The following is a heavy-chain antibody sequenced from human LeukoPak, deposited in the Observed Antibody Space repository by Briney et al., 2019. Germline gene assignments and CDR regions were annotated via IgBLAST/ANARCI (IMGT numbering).Heavy chain of an antibody. D-gene: IGHD1-26*01. CDR1: GFTLRSYV. J-gene: IGHJ4*02. V-gene: IGHV3-23*01. CDR2: ISGSGDST. CDR3: ARVSESYHDY. Sequence: LGGSLRLSCVASGFTLRSYVMNWVRQTPGKGLEWVSSISGSGDSTFYADSVKGRFSISRDNAKNSLHLQMNSLRADDTAVYYCARVSESYHDYWGQGTLVTVSS.